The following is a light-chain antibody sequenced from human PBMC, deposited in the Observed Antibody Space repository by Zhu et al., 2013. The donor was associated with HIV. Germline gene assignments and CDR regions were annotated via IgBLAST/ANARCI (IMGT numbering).Light chain of an antibody. CDR2: GAS. CDR3: QQYGSSPPLT. V-gene: IGKV3-20*01. Sequence: EIVMTQSPGTLSVSPGERATLSCRASQSVSSNLAWYQQRPGQAPRLLIYGASTRATGIPARFSGSGSGTDFTLTISRLEPEDFALYHCQQYGSSPPLTFGGGTKVEI. J-gene: IGKJ4*01. CDR1: QSVSSN.